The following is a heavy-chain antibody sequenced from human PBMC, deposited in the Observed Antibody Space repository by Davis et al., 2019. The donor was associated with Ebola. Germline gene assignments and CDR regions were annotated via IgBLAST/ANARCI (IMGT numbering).Heavy chain of an antibody. CDR1: GFTFSSYA. CDR2: ISYDGSNK. CDR3: ASLQQL. J-gene: IGHJ4*02. Sequence: GESLKISCAASGFTFSSYAMHWVRQAPGKGLEWVAVISYDGSNKYYADSVKGRFTISRDNSKNTLYLQMNSLRAEDTAVYYCASLQQLGGQGTLVTVSS. D-gene: IGHD6-13*01. V-gene: IGHV3-30-3*01.